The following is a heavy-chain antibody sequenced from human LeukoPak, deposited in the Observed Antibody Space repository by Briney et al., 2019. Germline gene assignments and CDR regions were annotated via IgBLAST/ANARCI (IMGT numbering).Heavy chain of an antibody. D-gene: IGHD2/OR15-2a*01. V-gene: IGHV3-74*01. CDR2: ISTDGSSS. Sequence: AGSLRLSCAASGFTFSRYWMHWLRQGPGKGLVWVSRISTDGSSSTYADSVKGRFTISRDNGMNTLYLQMNSLRAEDTAVYYCASYLTSIPSGMDVWGQGTTVIVSS. CDR3: ASYLTSIPSGMDV. J-gene: IGHJ6*02. CDR1: GFTFSRYW.